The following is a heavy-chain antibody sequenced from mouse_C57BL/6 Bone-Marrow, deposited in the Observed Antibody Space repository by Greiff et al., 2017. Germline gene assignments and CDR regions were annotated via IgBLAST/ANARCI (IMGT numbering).Heavy chain of an antibody. V-gene: IGHV1-62-2*01. CDR3: ARHEEDYYGRGYFDY. CDR1: GYTFTEYT. CDR2: FYPGSGSI. D-gene: IGHD1-1*01. J-gene: IGHJ2*01. Sequence: QVHVKQSGAELVKPGASVKLSCKASGYTFTEYTIHWVKQRSGQGLEWIGWFYPGSGSIKYNEKFKDKATLTADKSSSTVYMELSGLTSEDSAVYFCARHEEDYYGRGYFDYWGQGTTLTVSS.